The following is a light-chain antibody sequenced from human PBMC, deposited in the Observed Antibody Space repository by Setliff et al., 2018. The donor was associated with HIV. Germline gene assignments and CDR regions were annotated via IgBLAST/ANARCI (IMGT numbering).Light chain of an antibody. V-gene: IGLV1-40*01. CDR2: GNI. J-gene: IGLJ1*01. CDR1: SSDIGAGYD. Sequence: VLTQPPSVSGAPGQRVTISCTGSSSDIGAGYDVQWYQQLPGTAPKLLIYGNINRPSGVPDRFSGSKSGTSASLAITGLQAEDEADYYCQSYDTSLSGVFGTGTKGTVL. CDR3: QSYDTSLSGV.